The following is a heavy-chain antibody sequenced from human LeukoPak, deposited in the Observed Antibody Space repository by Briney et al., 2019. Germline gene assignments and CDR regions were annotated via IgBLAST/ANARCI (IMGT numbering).Heavy chain of an antibody. J-gene: IGHJ6*02. Sequence: GGSLRLSCAASGFTFSNYWMTWVRQAPGKGLEWVANINRNGSERYYVDSVKGRFTISRDDAKSSLYLQMNSLRAEDTAVYYCARRNAMDVWGQGTTVIVFS. CDR1: GFTFSNYW. D-gene: IGHD2-2*01. CDR2: INRNGSER. V-gene: IGHV3-7*03. CDR3: ARRNAMDV.